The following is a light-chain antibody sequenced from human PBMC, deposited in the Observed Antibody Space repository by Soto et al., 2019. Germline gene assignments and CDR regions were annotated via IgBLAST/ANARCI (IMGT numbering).Light chain of an antibody. Sequence: QSALTQPASVSGSPGQSITISCTGTSSDIGDYDYVSWYQHLPGKAPKLLIFYVTHRPSVVSDRFSGSKSGNTASLTISGVRPEDEADYYCCSYTDIALDVVFGGGTKVTVL. CDR3: CSYTDIALDVV. CDR1: SSDIGDYDY. CDR2: YVT. J-gene: IGLJ2*01. V-gene: IGLV2-14*01.